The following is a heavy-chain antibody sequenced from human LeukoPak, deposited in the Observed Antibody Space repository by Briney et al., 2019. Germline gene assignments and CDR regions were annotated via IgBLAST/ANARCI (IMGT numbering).Heavy chain of an antibody. D-gene: IGHD5-24*01. CDR2: IYYGGST. CDR1: SGSISTSRYY. CDR3: ASPSKMASVELAFDI. Sequence: PGDPLTLLCSVSSGSISTSRYYCRWIRQPPANGLEVLGSIYYGGSTYSQPSLKSRVTISLDTSKNQFSPKLSSVNAADTAVYYCASPSKMASVELAFDIWGQGTMVIVSS. J-gene: IGHJ3*02. V-gene: IGHV4-39*01.